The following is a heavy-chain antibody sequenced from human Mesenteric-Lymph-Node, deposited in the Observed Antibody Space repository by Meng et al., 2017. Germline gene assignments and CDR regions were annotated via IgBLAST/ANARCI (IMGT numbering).Heavy chain of an antibody. CDR3: ARQSGYFDY. CDR1: GGSISSYY. Sequence: VPLPDSGPGLLKPPGTLYLTCTVSGGSISSYYWSWIRQPPGKGLEWIGHIYYSGSTNYNPSVTRRVTISVDTSKNQFSLKLSSVTATDTAVYYCARQSGYFDYWGQGTLVTVSS. CDR2: IYYSGST. J-gene: IGHJ4*02. V-gene: IGHV4-59*08. D-gene: IGHD3-10*01.